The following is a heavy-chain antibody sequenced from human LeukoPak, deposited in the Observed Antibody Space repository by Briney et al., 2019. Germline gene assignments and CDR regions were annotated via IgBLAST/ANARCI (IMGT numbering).Heavy chain of an antibody. CDR1: GGTFSSYA. D-gene: IGHD3-16*02. CDR2: IIPIFGTA. J-gene: IGHJ4*02. V-gene: IGHV1-69*13. CDR3: ALTLDYDYVWGSYRRFDY. Sequence: SVKVSCKASGGTFSSYAISWVRQAPGQGLEWMGGIIPIFGTANYAQKFQGRVTITADESTSTAYMELSSLRSEDTAVYYCALTLDYDYVWGSYRRFDYWGRGTLVTVSS.